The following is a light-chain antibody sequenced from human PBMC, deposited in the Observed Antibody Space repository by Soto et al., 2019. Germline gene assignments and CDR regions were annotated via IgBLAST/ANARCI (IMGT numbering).Light chain of an antibody. CDR2: LPS. J-gene: IGKJ1*01. CDR3: MQATQLPRT. V-gene: IGKV2-28*01. Sequence: DVVMTQSPLSLPVTPGEPVTISCRSSQSLLYSNGVHYLDWYLQKPGQSPQLLIFLPSNRASGVPDRFSGSGSGTDFTLHISRMEGEDVGIYYCMQATQLPRTLGQGTKVEIK. CDR1: QSLLYSNGVHY.